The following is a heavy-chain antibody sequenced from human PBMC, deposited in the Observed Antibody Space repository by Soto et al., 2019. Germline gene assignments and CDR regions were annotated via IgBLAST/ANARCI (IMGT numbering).Heavy chain of an antibody. D-gene: IGHD1-20*01. Sequence: EVQLVESGGDLVKPGGSLRLSCVDSGFTFSSYSMNWVRQAPGKGLEWVSSISSSSTYIFYADSVKGRFTISRDNARNSLYLQMNSWSAEDTAVYYCTRGRREITRHFYYGGQGTVGTV. J-gene: IGHJ4*02. CDR1: GFTFSSYS. CDR2: ISSSSTYI. CDR3: TRGRREITRHFYY. V-gene: IGHV3-21*02.